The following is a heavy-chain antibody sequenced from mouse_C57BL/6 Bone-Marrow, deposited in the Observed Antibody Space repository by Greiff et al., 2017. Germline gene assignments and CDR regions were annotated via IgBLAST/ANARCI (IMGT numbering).Heavy chain of an antibody. CDR3: ARSGPLGRSFDY. Sequence: QVHVQQPGAELVKPGASVKMSCKASGYTFTSYWITWVKQRPGQGLEWIGDIYPTSGRTNYNEKFKSKAILTVDTSSNTAYMQLSSLPSEDSAVLYCARSGPLGRSFDYWGQGTTLTVSS. V-gene: IGHV1-55*01. J-gene: IGHJ2*01. CDR1: GYTFTSYW. D-gene: IGHD4-1*01. CDR2: IYPTSGRT.